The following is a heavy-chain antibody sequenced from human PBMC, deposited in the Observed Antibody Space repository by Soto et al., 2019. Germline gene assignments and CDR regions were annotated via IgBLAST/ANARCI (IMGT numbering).Heavy chain of an antibody. CDR2: ITNSAYT. CDR3: GLYDALFFDF. J-gene: IGHJ4*02. V-gene: IGHV3-21*01. D-gene: IGHD2-8*01. Sequence: EVRLVESGGGLVTPGGSLRLSCAASGFTFSTFNMNWVRQAPGKGLEWVSSITNSAYTSYADSVKGRFTISRDNAKNSLHLQMNSLRAEDTAVYYCGLYDALFFDFWGQGALVTVSS. CDR1: GFTFSTFN.